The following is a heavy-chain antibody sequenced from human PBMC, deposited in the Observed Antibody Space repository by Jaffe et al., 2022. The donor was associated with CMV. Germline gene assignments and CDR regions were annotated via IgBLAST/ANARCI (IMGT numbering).Heavy chain of an antibody. Sequence: QLQLQESGPGLVKPSETLSLTCTVSGGSISSSSYYWGWIRQPPGKGLEWIGSIYYSGSTYYNPSLKSRVTISVDTSKNQFSLKLSSVTAADTAVYYCARRGISGYDREDYWGQGTLVTVSS. CDR3: ARRGISGYDREDY. D-gene: IGHD5-12*01. CDR1: GGSISSSSYY. CDR2: IYYSGST. J-gene: IGHJ4*02. V-gene: IGHV4-39*01.